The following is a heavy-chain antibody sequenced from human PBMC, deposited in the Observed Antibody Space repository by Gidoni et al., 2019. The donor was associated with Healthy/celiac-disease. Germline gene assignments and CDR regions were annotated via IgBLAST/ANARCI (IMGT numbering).Heavy chain of an antibody. CDR3: TRDGDYYGSGRPGDY. CDR1: GFTFGDYA. D-gene: IGHD3-10*01. CDR2: IRSKAYGGTT. Sequence: EVQLVESGGGLVQPGRSLRLSCKASGFTFGDYAMSWFRQAPGKGLEWVGFIRSKAYGGTTEYAASVKGRFTISRDDSKSIAYLQMNSLKTEDTAVYYCTRDGDYYGSGRPGDYWGQGTLVTVSS. J-gene: IGHJ4*02. V-gene: IGHV3-49*03.